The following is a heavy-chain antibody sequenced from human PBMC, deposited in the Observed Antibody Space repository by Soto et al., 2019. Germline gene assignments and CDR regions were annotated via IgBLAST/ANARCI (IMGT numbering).Heavy chain of an antibody. V-gene: IGHV5-51*01. CDR1: GYSFASHW. J-gene: IGHJ6*02. Sequence: GESLKISCKGSGYSFASHWVAWVRQMPEKGLEWIGTIHPGDSDTKYSSAFRGHVTISADTSVSTAYLQWRSLEATDSAIYYCARHGPRVYYDNSDYYYYGMDVWGQGTTVTVSS. D-gene: IGHD3-22*01. CDR3: ARHGPRVYYDNSDYYYYGMDV. CDR2: IHPGDSDT.